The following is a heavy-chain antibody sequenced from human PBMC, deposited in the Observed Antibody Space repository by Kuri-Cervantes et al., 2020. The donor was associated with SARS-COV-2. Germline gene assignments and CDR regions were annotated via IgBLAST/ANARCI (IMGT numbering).Heavy chain of an antibody. V-gene: IGHV1-18*01. CDR2: ISAYNGNT. D-gene: IGHD3-16*01. J-gene: IGHJ6*02. CDR3: ARGDFYFYYGMDV. Sequence: ASVKVSCKASGYTFTSYGMNWVRQAPGQGLEWMGWISAYNGNTNYAQKFQGRVTMTTDTSTSTAYMELRSLRSDDTAVYYCARGDFYFYYGMDVWGQGNTVNVSS. CDR1: GYTFTSYG.